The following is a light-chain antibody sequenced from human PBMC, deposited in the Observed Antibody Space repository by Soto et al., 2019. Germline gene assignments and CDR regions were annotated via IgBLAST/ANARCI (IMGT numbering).Light chain of an antibody. V-gene: IGLV2-14*01. CDR3: SSYTSSSTVV. CDR2: EVS. Sequence: QSVLTPPASVSGSPGQSITISCTGTSSDVGGYNYVSWYQQHPGKAPKLMIYEVSNRPSGVSNRFSGSKSGNTASLTISGLQAEDEADYYCSSYTSSSTVVFGGGTKLTVL. CDR1: SSDVGGYNY. J-gene: IGLJ2*01.